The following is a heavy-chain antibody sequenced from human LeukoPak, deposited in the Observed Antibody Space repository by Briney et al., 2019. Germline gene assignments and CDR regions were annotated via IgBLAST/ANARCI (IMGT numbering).Heavy chain of an antibody. CDR2: IYYSGST. J-gene: IGHJ4*02. CDR1: GGSISSYY. D-gene: IGHD3-10*01. CDR3: ARGYYINGGLFDY. V-gene: IGHV4-59*01. Sequence: SETLSLTCTVSGGSISSYYWSWIRQPPGKGLEWIGYIYYSGSTNYNPSLKSRVTISVDTSKNQFSLKLSSVTAADTAVYYCARGYYINGGLFDYWGQGTLVTVSS.